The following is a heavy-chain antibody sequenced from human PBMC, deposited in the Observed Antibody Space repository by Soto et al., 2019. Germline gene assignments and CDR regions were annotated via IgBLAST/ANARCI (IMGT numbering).Heavy chain of an antibody. J-gene: IGHJ5*02. V-gene: IGHV3-53*04. CDR1: GFTVSSNY. CDR3: AREVGHGWFDP. Sequence: EVQLVESGGGLVQPGGSLRLSCAASGFTVSSNYMSWVRQAPGKGLEWVSVIYSGGSTYYADSVKGQFTISRHNSKNTLYLQMNSLRAEDTAVYYCAREVGHGWFDPWGQGTLVTVSS. CDR2: IYSGGST.